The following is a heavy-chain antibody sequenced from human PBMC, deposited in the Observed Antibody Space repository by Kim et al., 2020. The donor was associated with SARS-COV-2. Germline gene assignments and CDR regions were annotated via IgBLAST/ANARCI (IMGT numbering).Heavy chain of an antibody. V-gene: IGHV3-23*01. Sequence: KVRFTISRDNSKNTLYLQMNSLRAEDTAVYYCAKDPSRLWFGELPYYFDYWGQGTLVTVSS. D-gene: IGHD3-10*01. J-gene: IGHJ4*02. CDR3: AKDPSRLWFGELPYYFDY.